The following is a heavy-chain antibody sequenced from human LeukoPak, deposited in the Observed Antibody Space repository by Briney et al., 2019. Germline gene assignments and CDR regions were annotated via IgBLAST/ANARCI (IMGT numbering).Heavy chain of an antibody. V-gene: IGHV4-59*01. D-gene: IGHD3-22*01. CDR1: GGSIGSYY. Sequence: KPSETLSLTCTVSGGSIGSYYWSWIRQPPGKGLEWIGYIYYSGSTNYNPSLKSRVTISVDTSKNQFSLKLSSVTAADTAVYYCARVTDYYDSSGYYYALDYWGQGTLVTVSS. CDR3: ARVTDYYDSSGYYYALDY. CDR2: IYYSGST. J-gene: IGHJ4*02.